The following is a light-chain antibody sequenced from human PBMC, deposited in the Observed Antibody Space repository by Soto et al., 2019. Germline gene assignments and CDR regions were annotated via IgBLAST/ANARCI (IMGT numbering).Light chain of an antibody. Sequence: TQMTQSPSSVSASVGDKFTITCRASQGIGSWLAWYQQKPGKAPKLLIYAASSLLSGVPSRFSGSGSGTDFTLTISSLQPEDFATYYCQQANTLPTFGQGTRLENK. V-gene: IGKV1-12*01. J-gene: IGKJ5*01. CDR3: QQANTLPT. CDR2: AAS. CDR1: QGIGSW.